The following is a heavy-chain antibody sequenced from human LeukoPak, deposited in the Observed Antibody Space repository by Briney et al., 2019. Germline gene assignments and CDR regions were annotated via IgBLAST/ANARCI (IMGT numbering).Heavy chain of an antibody. J-gene: IGHJ4*02. V-gene: IGHV3-30*04. CDR3: ARYMVRGVFDY. CDR1: GFTFSSYA. Sequence: GGSLRLSCAASGFTFSSYAMHWVRQAPGKGLEWVAVISYDGSNKYYADSVKGRFTISRDNSKNTLYLQMNSLRAEDTAVYYCARYMVRGVFDYWGQGTLVTVSS. D-gene: IGHD3-10*01. CDR2: ISYDGSNK.